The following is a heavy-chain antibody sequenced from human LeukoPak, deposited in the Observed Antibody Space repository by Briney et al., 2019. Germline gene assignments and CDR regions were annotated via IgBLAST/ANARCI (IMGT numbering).Heavy chain of an antibody. J-gene: IGHJ6*02. CDR3: ARGVAYCSGDSCYRPPYGMDV. CDR2: IIHNGST. CDR1: GGSFSGYY. D-gene: IGHD2-15*01. V-gene: IGHV4-34*01. Sequence: SETLSLTCAVYGGSFSGYYWSWIRQPPGKGLEWIGEIIHNGSTNYNPSLKSPVTISVDTSKNQFSLKLSSVTAADTAVYYCARGVAYCSGDSCYRPPYGMDVWGQGTTVTVSS.